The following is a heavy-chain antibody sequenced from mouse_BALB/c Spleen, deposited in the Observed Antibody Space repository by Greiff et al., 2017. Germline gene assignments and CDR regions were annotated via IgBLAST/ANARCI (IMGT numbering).Heavy chain of an antibody. V-gene: IGHV5-12-1*01. Sequence: EVLLVESGGGLVKPGGSLKLSCAASGFTFSDYYMYWVRQTPEQRLEWVAYISSGGGSTYYPDTVKGRFTISRDNAKNTLYLQMSSLKSEDTAMYYCGRGEVRRDFDYWGEGTTVTVAA. CDR1: GFTFSDYY. J-gene: IGHJ2*01. CDR3: GRGEVRRDFDY. CDR2: ISSGGGST. D-gene: IGHD2-14*01.